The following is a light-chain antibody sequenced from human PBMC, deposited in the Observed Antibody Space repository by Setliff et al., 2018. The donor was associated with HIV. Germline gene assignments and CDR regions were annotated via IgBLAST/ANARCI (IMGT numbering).Light chain of an antibody. CDR3: SSYTGSSTHVI. CDR1: SSDVGGYNY. CDR2: EVS. V-gene: IGLV2-14*01. J-gene: IGLJ2*01. Sequence: QSVLTQPASVSGSPGQSITISCTGTSSDVGGYNYVSWYQQHPGKAPKLMIYEVSNRPSGVSNRFSGSKSGNTASLTISGLQAEDEADYYCSSYTGSSTHVIFGGGTK.